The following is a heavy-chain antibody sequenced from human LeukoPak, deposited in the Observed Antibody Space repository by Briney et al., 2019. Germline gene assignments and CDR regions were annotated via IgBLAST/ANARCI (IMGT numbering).Heavy chain of an antibody. J-gene: IGHJ4*02. CDR1: GFTVSDVY. CDR2: IKHDESEK. Sequence: PGGSLTLSCAASGFTVSDVYMNWVRQAPGKGLEWVANIKHDESEKNYLDSVKGRFTISRDNAQNSLYLQMNGLRVEDTAVYYCTRRLDDWGQGTLVTVSS. D-gene: IGHD3-16*01. CDR3: TRRLDD. V-gene: IGHV3-7*01.